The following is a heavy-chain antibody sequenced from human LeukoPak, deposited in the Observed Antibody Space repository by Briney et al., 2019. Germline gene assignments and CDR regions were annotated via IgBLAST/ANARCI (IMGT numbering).Heavy chain of an antibody. CDR3: ARDVEGYVGIVVVPAATNFDY. Sequence: GASVEVSCKASGYTFTSYGIIWVRQAPGQGLEWMGWISAYNGNTNYAQKLQGRVTMTTDTSTSTAYIELRSLRSDDTAVYYCARDVEGYVGIVVVPAATNFDYWGQGTLVTVSS. J-gene: IGHJ4*02. D-gene: IGHD2-2*03. CDR2: ISAYNGNT. CDR1: GYTFTSYG. V-gene: IGHV1-18*01.